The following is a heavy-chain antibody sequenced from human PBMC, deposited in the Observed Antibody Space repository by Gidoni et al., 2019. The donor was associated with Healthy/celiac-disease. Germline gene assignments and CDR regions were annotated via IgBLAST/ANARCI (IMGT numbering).Heavy chain of an antibody. CDR2: IKSKTDGGTT. CDR3: TTGYGDYGY. J-gene: IGHJ4*01. Sequence: EVQLVESGGGLVKPGGSLRLSCAASGFTFRNAWMSWVRQAPGKGLEWVCRIKSKTDGGTTDYAAPVKGIFTISRDDSKNTLYLQMNSLKTEDTAVYYWTTGYGDYGYWGHGTLVTVSS. V-gene: IGHV3-15*01. D-gene: IGHD4-17*01. CDR1: GFTFRNAW.